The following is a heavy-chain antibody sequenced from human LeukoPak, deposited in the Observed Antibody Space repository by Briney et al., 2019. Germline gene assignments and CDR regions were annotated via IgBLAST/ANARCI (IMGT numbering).Heavy chain of an antibody. CDR1: GYTFTGYY. CDR3: ARGPLQQLVRRGWFDP. Sequence: GASVKVSCKASGYTFTGYYIHWLRQAPGQGLEWMGWINPNSGGTNYAQQFQGRVTMTRNTSISTAYMELSSLRSEDTAVYYCARGPLQQLVRRGWFDPWGQGTLVTVSS. V-gene: IGHV1-2*02. CDR2: INPNSGGT. D-gene: IGHD6-13*01. J-gene: IGHJ5*02.